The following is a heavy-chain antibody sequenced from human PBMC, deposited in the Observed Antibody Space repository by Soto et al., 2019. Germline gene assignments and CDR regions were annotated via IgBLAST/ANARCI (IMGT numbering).Heavy chain of an antibody. CDR3: ARHRGYYDILTGYYTELNFDY. CDR1: GGSISSSSYY. CDR2: IYYSGTT. J-gene: IGHJ4*02. Sequence: SETLSLTCTVSGGSISSSSYYWGWIRQPPGKGLVWIGSIYYSGTTYYNPSLKSRVTISVDTSKNQFSLKLSSVTAADTAVYYCARHRGYYDILTGYYTELNFDYWGQGTLVTVSS. D-gene: IGHD3-9*01. V-gene: IGHV4-39*01.